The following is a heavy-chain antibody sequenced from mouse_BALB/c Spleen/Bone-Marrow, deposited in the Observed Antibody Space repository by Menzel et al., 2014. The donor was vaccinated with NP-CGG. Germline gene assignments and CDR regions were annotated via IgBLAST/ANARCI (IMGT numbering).Heavy chain of an antibody. Sequence: EVQLVESGPELVNPGASVKISCKASGYTFTDYNMHWVKQNHGKSLEWIGYIYPYNGNTGYNQKFKSKATLTVDNSSSTAYMELRSLTSEDSAVYYCARGVYYDYDVWFANWGQGTLVTVSA. V-gene: IGHV1S29*02. J-gene: IGHJ3*01. D-gene: IGHD2-4*01. CDR3: ARGVYYDYDVWFAN. CDR1: GYTFTDYN. CDR2: IYPYNGNT.